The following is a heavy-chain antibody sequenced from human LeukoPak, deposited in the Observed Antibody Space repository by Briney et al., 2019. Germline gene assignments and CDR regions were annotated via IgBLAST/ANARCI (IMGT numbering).Heavy chain of an antibody. CDR1: GGSISSSSYY. Sequence: PSETLSLTCTVSGGSISSSSYYWGWIRQPPGKGLEWIGSIYYSGSTYYNPSPKSRVTISVDTSKNQFSLKLSSVTAADTAVYYCARQDDYGGYYYYYYMDVWGNGTTVTVSS. V-gene: IGHV4-39*01. D-gene: IGHD4-23*01. CDR2: IYYSGST. CDR3: ARQDDYGGYYYYYYMDV. J-gene: IGHJ6*03.